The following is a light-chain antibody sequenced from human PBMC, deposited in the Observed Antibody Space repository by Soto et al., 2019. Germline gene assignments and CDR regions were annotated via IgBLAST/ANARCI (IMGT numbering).Light chain of an antibody. CDR2: GAS. CDR3: QQYGISPYS. J-gene: IGKJ2*01. Sequence: EIVLTQSPGTLSLSPGERASLSCRASQNVRSGSLAWYPHKAGQAPRLLIYGASSRATGIPDRFSGSGSGTNFTLTIISMEPEDVAVYYCQQYGISPYSMGQWTNLQIK. V-gene: IGKV3-20*01. CDR1: QNVRSGS.